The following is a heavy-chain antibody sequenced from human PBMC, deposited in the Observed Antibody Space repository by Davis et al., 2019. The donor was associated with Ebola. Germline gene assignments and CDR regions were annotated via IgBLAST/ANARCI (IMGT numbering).Heavy chain of an antibody. Sequence: AASVKVSCKASGFSFTDYGITWVRQAPGQGLEFMGWISAYTGHTNYAQSFQDRIAMTIDTSTNTLYMELRSLRSDDTAMYYCVRSNSWYGDYWGRGTLVPVSS. D-gene: IGHD6-13*01. CDR2: ISAYTGHT. J-gene: IGHJ4*02. CDR3: VRSNSWYGDY. V-gene: IGHV1-18*01. CDR1: GFSFTDYG.